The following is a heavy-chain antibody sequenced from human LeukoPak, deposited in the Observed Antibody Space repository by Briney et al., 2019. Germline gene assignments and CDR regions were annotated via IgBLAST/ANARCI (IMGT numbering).Heavy chain of an antibody. Sequence: GGSLRLSCAASGFIVSDNHMVWVRQTPGKGLVWVSRINSDGSSIIYADSVKGRFTISRDNAENTLYLQMNSLRAEDTAVYYCARGGDGDYRTFDYWGQGTLVTVSS. J-gene: IGHJ4*02. D-gene: IGHD4-17*01. CDR3: ARGGDGDYRTFDY. CDR2: INSDGSSI. V-gene: IGHV3-74*01. CDR1: GFIVSDNH.